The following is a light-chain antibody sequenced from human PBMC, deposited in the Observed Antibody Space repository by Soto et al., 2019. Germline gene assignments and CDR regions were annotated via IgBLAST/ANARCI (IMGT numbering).Light chain of an antibody. CDR1: QTISSW. Sequence: DIQLTQNQSFLSASIGDRVTIACLASQTISSWLAWYQQKPGKAPKLLIYKASTLKSGVPSRFSGSGSGTEFTLTISSLQPDDFATYYCQHYNSYSEAFGQRTKV. CDR3: QHYNSYSEA. J-gene: IGKJ1*01. V-gene: IGKV1-5*03. CDR2: KAS.